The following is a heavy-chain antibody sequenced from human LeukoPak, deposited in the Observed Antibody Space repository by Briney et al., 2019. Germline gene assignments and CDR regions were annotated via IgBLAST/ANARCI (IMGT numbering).Heavy chain of an antibody. J-gene: IGHJ4*02. D-gene: IGHD5-18*01. CDR1: GYSISSGYY. CDR2: IYHSGST. V-gene: IGHV4-38-2*02. Sequence: SETLSLTCTVSGYSISSGYYWGWIRQPPGRGLEWIASIYHSGSTFYSPSLKSRVTISVDTSKNQFSLKLNSVTVADTAVYHCARRGYSYGYYYFDYWGQGTLVTVSS. CDR3: ARRGYSYGYYYFDY.